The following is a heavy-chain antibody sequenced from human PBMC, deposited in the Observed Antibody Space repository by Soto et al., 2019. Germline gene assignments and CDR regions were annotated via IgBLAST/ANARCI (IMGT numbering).Heavy chain of an antibody. V-gene: IGHV4-31*03. CDR2: ISYGGST. D-gene: IGHD5-18*01. CDR1: GGSINSGGYC. CDR3: SRGILV. J-gene: IGHJ4*02. Sequence: QVQLQESGPGLVKPSQTLSLTCTVSGGSINSGGYCWSWIRQHPGKGLDWIGCISYGGSTSYNPSMKSRVTISVDTSKNQASLPLTSVTAADTAVYYFSRGILVWGQGALITVSS.